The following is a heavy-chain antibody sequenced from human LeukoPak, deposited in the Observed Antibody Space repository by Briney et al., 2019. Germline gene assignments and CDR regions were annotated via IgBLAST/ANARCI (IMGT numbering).Heavy chain of an antibody. CDR1: GFTVSSKY. V-gene: IGHV3-53*01. D-gene: IGHD3-16*02. Sequence: GGSLRLSCAASGFTVSSKYMRWHRQAQGQGLEWVSVIYSGGRTYYADSVKGRFTISRDNSKNTLYLQMNSLRAEDTAVYYCARVGYDYVWGSYRYNIPGAFDIWGQGTMVTVSS. CDR3: ARVGYDYVWGSYRYNIPGAFDI. CDR2: IYSGGRT. J-gene: IGHJ3*02.